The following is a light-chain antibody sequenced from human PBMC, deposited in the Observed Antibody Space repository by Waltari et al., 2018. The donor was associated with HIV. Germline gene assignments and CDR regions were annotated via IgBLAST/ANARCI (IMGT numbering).Light chain of an antibody. CDR2: KTS. Sequence: DIQMTQSPSTLSASVGDRVTITCRASQNLNNWLAWYQQKPGKAPKLLIYKTSTLKSGVPSRFSGSGAGTEFTLTSSSLQPDDLATYHCQHYNGYPITFGGGTKVEIK. J-gene: IGKJ4*01. CDR1: QNLNNW. CDR3: QHYNGYPIT. V-gene: IGKV1-5*03.